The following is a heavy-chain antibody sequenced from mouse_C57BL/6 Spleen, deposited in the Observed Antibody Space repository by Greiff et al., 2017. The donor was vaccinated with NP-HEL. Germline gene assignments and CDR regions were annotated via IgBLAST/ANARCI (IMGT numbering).Heavy chain of an antibody. D-gene: IGHD1-1*01. V-gene: IGHV1-4*01. J-gene: IGHJ2*01. CDR3: ARSVTTVVATNYFDY. Sequence: QVQLKQSGAELARPGASVKMSCKASGYTFTSYTMHWVKQRPGQGLEWIGYINPSSGYTNYNQKFKDKATLTADKSSSTAYMQLSSLTSEDSAVYYCARSVTTVVATNYFDYWGQGTTLTVSS. CDR1: GYTFTSYT. CDR2: INPSSGYT.